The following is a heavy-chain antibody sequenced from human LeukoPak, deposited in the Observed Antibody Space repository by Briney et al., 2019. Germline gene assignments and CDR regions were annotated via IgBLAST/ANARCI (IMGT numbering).Heavy chain of an antibody. CDR3: AKELYRCYYYGMDV. CDR2: ISYDRSNK. Sequence: PGRSLRLSCAASGFTFSSYGMHWVRQAPGKGLEWVAVISYDRSNKYYADSVKGRFTISRDNSKNTLYLQMNSLRAEDTAVCYCAKELYRCYYYGMDVWGKGTTVTVSS. CDR1: GFTFSSYG. V-gene: IGHV3-30*18. J-gene: IGHJ6*04. D-gene: IGHD2-2*01.